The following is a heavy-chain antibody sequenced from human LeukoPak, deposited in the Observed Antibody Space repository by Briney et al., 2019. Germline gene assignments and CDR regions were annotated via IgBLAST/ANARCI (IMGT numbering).Heavy chain of an antibody. CDR2: IKQDGSEK. V-gene: IGHV3-7*01. Sequence: HSGGSLRLSCAASGFTFSSYWMSWVRQAPGKGLEWVANIKQDGSEKYYVDSVKGRFTISRDNAKDSLYLQMNSLRAEDTAVYYCARFLSLNGGDHDAFDIWGQGTMVTVSS. CDR1: GFTFSSYW. J-gene: IGHJ3*02. CDR3: ARFLSLNGGDHDAFDI. D-gene: IGHD3-16*01.